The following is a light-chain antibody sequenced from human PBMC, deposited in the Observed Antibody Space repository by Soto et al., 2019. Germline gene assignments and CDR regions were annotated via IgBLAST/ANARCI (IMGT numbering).Light chain of an antibody. CDR3: QHYGYSPYT. Sequence: EILLTQSPGTLSLSPGERVTLSCWASRSVSSRFLAWYQQKPGQAPRVLIYGASSRATGIPDRFSGSGPGSDFTLTISRLEPEDFAVYYCQHYGYSPYTLGQGTKLEIK. V-gene: IGKV3-20*01. CDR2: GAS. J-gene: IGKJ2*01. CDR1: RSVSSRF.